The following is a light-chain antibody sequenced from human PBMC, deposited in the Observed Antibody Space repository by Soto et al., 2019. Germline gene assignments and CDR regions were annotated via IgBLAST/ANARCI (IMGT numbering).Light chain of an antibody. Sequence: EIVLTQSPGTLSLSPWERATLSCRASQSVSKNYLAWYQQKPGQAPRLLIYDASNRATGIPDRFSGSGSGTDFTLTISRLEPEDFAVYYCQQCATSPLTFGQGTKVELK. V-gene: IGKV3-20*01. CDR2: DAS. J-gene: IGKJ1*01. CDR3: QQCATSPLT. CDR1: QSVSKNY.